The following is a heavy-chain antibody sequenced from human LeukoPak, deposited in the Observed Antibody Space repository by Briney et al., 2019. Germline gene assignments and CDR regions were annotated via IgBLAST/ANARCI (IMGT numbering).Heavy chain of an antibody. CDR1: GFTFSDYY. CDR2: INGDGRTT. CDR3: ARGSHDYWALSY. D-gene: IGHD3/OR15-3a*01. Sequence: GGSLRLSCAASGFTFSDYYMSWIRQAPGKGLVWVSRINGDGRTTDYADSVKGRLTISRDNAKNTLYLQMNSLRAEDTAVYYCARGSHDYWALSYWGQGALVTVSS. J-gene: IGHJ4*02. V-gene: IGHV3-74*01.